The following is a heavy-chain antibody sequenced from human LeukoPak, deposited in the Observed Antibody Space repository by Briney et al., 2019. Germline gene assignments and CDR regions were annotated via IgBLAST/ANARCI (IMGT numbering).Heavy chain of an antibody. D-gene: IGHD6-19*01. J-gene: IGHJ5*02. Sequence: GASVKVSCKASCYTFTSYGISWVRQAPGQGLAWMGWISPCNGNTNYAQKLQGRVAMTTDTSTSTAYMELRSLRSDGAAVYYGARGGDSGWYTWGQGTLVTVSS. CDR2: ISPCNGNT. CDR3: ARGGDSGWYT. CDR1: CYTFTSYG. V-gene: IGHV1-18*01.